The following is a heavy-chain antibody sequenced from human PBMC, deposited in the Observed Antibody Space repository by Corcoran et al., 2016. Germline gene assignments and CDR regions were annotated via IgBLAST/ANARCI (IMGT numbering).Heavy chain of an antibody. CDR3: ARSITMFGVVIIEGGPPTWFDP. CDR1: GGSISSGGYY. CDR2: IYYSGST. J-gene: IGHJ5*02. V-gene: IGHV4-31*03. D-gene: IGHD3-3*01. Sequence: QVQLQESGPGLVKPSQTLSLTCTVSGGSISSGGYYWSWIRQHPGKGLEWIGYIYYSGSTYYNPSLKSRVTISVDTSKNQFSLKLSSVTAADTAVYYCARSITMFGVVIIEGGPPTWFDPWGQGTLVTVSS.